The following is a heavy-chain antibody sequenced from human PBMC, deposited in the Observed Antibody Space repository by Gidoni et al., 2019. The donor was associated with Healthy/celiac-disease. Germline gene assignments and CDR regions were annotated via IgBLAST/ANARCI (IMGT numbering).Heavy chain of an antibody. V-gene: IGHV4-39*01. J-gene: IGHJ4*02. Sequence: QLQLQASGPGLVQPSATLSLTGTVPGGSISSRSYYWGWIRQPPGKRLEWIGSSSYSGSTYYNPSPKTRVTISVDTSKNQFSLKLSSVTAADTAVYYCARHGELERLDYWGQGTLVTVSS. CDR3: ARHGELERLDY. CDR2: SSYSGST. D-gene: IGHD1-1*01. CDR1: GGSISSRSYY.